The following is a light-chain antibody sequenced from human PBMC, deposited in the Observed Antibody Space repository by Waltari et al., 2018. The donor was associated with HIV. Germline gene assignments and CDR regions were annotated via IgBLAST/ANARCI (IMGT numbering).Light chain of an antibody. CDR3: QQRRNWPPGAT. Sequence: EIVLTQSPATLSLSPGERATLSCRASKSVSSYLAWYQQKPGQAPKLLIYGASNRATGIPARFSGSGSGTDFTLTISSLEPEDFAVYYCQQRRNWPPGATFGGGTKVEIK. CDR2: GAS. CDR1: KSVSSY. V-gene: IGKV3-11*01. J-gene: IGKJ4*01.